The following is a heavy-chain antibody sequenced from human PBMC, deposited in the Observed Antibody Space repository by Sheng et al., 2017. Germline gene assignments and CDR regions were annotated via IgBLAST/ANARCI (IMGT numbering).Heavy chain of an antibody. CDR3: ARVPGYSYGLDFDY. CDR1: GFTFSSYS. V-gene: IGHV3-21*01. Sequence: EVQLVESGGGLVKPGGSLRLSCAASGFTFSSYSMNWVRQAPGKGLEWVSSISSSSSYIYYADSVKGRFTISRDNAKNSLYLQMNSLRAEDTAVYYCARVPGYSYGLDFDYWGQGTLVTVSS. CDR2: ISSSSSYI. J-gene: IGHJ4*02. D-gene: IGHD5-18*01.